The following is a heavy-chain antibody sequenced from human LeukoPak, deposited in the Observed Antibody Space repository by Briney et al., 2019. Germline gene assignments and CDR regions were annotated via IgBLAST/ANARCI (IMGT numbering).Heavy chain of an antibody. J-gene: IGHJ4*02. V-gene: IGHV5-51*01. CDR2: MYPGDSDT. Sequence: GESLKISCQGAGYRFTNYWIGWVRQMPGKGLEWMGIMYPGDSDTRYSPSFQGQVTISADKSIGTAYLQWSSLKASDTAMYYCAIGGDSSTSRYRCFNYWGQGTLVTVSS. D-gene: IGHD2-2*02. CDR3: AIGGDSSTSRYRCFNY. CDR1: GYRFTNYW.